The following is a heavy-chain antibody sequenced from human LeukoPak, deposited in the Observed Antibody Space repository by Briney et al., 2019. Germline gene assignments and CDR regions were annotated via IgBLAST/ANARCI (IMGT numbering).Heavy chain of an antibody. Sequence: GGSLRLSCAASGFTFDDYAMHWVRQAPGKGLEWVSGISWNSTNIAYADSVKGRFTISRDNAKNSLYLQMNSLRAEDTALYHCAREYYYDSSGYYRTYYYYYYYMDVWGKGTTVTIPS. CDR1: GFTFDDYA. CDR2: ISWNSTNI. J-gene: IGHJ6*03. CDR3: AREYYYDSSGYYRTYYYYYYYMDV. D-gene: IGHD3-22*01. V-gene: IGHV3-9*01.